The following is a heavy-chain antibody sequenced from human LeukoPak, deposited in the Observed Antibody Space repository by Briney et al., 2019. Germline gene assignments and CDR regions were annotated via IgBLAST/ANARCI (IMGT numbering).Heavy chain of an antibody. CDR2: IYYSVST. V-gene: IGHV4-59*01. CDR3: ARGGVNYKIAGP. D-gene: IGHD3-10*01. J-gene: IGHJ5*02. Sequence: TSETLSLSCTVSGGSITSYYWSSIRQPPRKGLEWIGYIYYSVSTNYNPSLKSRVTISVDTSKNQFSLKLSSVTAADTAVYYCARGGVNYKIAGPWGQGALVTVSS. CDR1: GGSITSYY.